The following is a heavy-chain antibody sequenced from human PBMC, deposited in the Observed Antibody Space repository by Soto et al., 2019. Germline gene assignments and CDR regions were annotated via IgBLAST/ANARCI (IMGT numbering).Heavy chain of an antibody. Sequence: PGGSLRLSCAASGFTFSNYGMHWVRQAPGKGLEWVAVIWYDGSNEYYADSVKGRFTISRDNSKNTLYLQMNILRAEDTAVYYCARDDIPGRAVAIYGMDVWGQGTTVTVSS. CDR2: IWYDGSNE. CDR1: GFTFSNYG. D-gene: IGHD6-19*01. V-gene: IGHV3-33*01. CDR3: ARDDIPGRAVAIYGMDV. J-gene: IGHJ6*02.